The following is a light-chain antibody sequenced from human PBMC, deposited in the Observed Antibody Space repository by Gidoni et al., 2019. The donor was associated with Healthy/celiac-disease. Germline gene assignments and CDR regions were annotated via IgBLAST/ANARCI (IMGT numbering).Light chain of an antibody. CDR3: QQYGSSPQT. CDR2: GAS. V-gene: IGKV3-20*01. CDR1: QSVSSSY. Sequence: EIVLTQSPGTLSLSPGERATLSCRASQSVSSSYLAWYQQKPGQAPRLLIYGASSRATGIPDRFSCSGSGTDFTLTISRLEPEDFAVYYCQQYGSSPQTFXQXTKLEIK. J-gene: IGKJ2*01.